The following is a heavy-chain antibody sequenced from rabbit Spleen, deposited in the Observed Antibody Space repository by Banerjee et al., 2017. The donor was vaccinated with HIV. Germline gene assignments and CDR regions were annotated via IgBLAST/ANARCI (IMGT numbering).Heavy chain of an antibody. Sequence: DQLDETGRDPASPEAALGRTCTTSGLAIRSIYWTFWVRQAQRKGPEWIGCINSGSSGTTFSASWAKGRFTISRSSSTTVPLQMTSLTAADTATYFCARGSAAMTMVITGYYLSLWGPGTLVTVS. CDR1: GLAIRSIYW. CDR2: INSGSSGTT. J-gene: IGHJ4*01. V-gene: IGHV1S45*01. CDR3: ARGSAAMTMVITGYYLSL. D-gene: IGHD2-1*01.